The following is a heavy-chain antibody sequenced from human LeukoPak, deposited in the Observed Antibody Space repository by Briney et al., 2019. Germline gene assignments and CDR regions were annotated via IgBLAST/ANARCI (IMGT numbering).Heavy chain of an antibody. V-gene: IGHV3-48*01. D-gene: IGHD4-17*01. CDR2: ISSSSSTI. J-gene: IGHJ4*02. CDR1: GFTFSSYS. Sequence: SGGSLRLSCAASGFTFSSYSMNWVRQAPGKGLEWVSYISSSSSTIYYADSVKGRFTISRDNAKNSLYLQMNSLRAEDTAVYYCARLGTTVTPQEWGQGTLVTVSS. CDR3: ARLGTTVTPQE.